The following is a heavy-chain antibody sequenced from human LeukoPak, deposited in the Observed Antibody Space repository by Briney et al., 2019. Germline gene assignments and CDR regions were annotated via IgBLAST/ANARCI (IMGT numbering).Heavy chain of an antibody. V-gene: IGHV4-34*01. D-gene: IGHD3-16*01. J-gene: IGHJ6*03. CDR1: GGSFSGYY. Sequence: ASETLSLTCAVYGGSFSGYYWSWIRQPPGKGLEWIGEINHSGSTNYNPSLKSRVTISVDTSKSQFSLKLRSVTAADTAVYYCARDSPIRSMDVWGKGTTVTVPS. CDR3: ARDSPIRSMDV. CDR2: INHSGST.